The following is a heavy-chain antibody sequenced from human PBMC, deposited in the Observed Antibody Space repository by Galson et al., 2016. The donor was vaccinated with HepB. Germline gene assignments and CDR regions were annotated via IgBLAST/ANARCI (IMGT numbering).Heavy chain of an antibody. V-gene: IGHV4-31*03. CDR3: ASGSYHFVYY. Sequence: TLSLTCTVSGGAISSDGDYWSWIRHHPGKGLEWIGYIYYSGSTYYTPSLKSRVTISVDTSKNQFSLRLSSVTAADTAVYYCASGSYHFVYYWGQGTLVTVSS. J-gene: IGHJ4*02. CDR1: GGAISSDGDY. D-gene: IGHD3-3*02. CDR2: IYYSGST.